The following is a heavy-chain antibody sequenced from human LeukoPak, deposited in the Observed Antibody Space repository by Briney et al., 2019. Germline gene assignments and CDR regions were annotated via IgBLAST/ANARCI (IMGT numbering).Heavy chain of an antibody. D-gene: IGHD4-17*01. V-gene: IGHV3-74*01. CDR3: ARDRLHYGEYEKTFDY. J-gene: IGHJ4*02. Sequence: GGSLRLSCAASGFTFSSYWMHWVRQVPGKGLVWVSRINSDGSSTSYADPVKGRFTISRDNAKNTLYLQMNSLRAEDTAVYYCARDRLHYGEYEKTFDYWGQGTLVTVSS. CDR2: INSDGSST. CDR1: GFTFSSYW.